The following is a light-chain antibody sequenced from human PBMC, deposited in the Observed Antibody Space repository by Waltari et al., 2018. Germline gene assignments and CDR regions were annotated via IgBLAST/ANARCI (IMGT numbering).Light chain of an antibody. CDR3: SMYMGSGVWV. V-gene: IGLV8-61*01. CDR1: SGSVSSTSY. J-gene: IGLJ3*02. CDR2: KGI. Sequence: QTVVTQEPSLSVSPGGTVTLTCALISGSVSSTSYPTWYQQTPGQPPRTLVYKGISRSSGVPDRFSGSILGNTAALTITGAQADDESDYYCSMYMGSGVWVFGGGTKLTVL.